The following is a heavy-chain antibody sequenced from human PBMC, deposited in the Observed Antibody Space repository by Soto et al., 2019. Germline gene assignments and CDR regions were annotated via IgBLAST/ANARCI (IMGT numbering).Heavy chain of an antibody. Sequence: ASVKVSCKASGYTFINYDISWVRQATGQGLEWMGWMNPGSGKTGYANKFQGRVTMTRGASTSTAHLELRSLRSDDTAVYYCAVTYYYDSSGYSPSYYFDYWGQGTLVTVSS. V-gene: IGHV1-8*02. CDR2: MNPGSGKT. CDR1: GYTFINYD. D-gene: IGHD3-22*01. J-gene: IGHJ4*02. CDR3: AVTYYYDSSGYSPSYYFDY.